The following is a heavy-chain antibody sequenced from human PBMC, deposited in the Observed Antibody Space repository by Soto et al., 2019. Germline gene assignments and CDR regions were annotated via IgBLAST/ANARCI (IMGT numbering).Heavy chain of an antibody. V-gene: IGHV3-11*01. D-gene: IGHD5-12*01. CDR2: ISSSGSTI. CDR1: GFTFSDYY. Sequence: QVQLVESGGGLVKPGGSLRLSCAASGFTFSDYYMSWIRQAPGKGLEWVSYISSSGSTIYYADSVKGRFTISRDNAKNSLYLQMDSLGDEDTAVYYCARGKRKWLRLGWAFDIWGQGTMVTVSS. J-gene: IGHJ3*02. CDR3: ARGKRKWLRLGWAFDI.